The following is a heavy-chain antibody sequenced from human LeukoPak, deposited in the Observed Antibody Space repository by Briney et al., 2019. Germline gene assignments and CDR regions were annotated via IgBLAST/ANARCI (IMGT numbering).Heavy chain of an antibody. Sequence: SETLSLTCTVSGGSISSYYWSWIRQPPGKGLECIGYIYYSGSTNYNPSLQSRVTISIDTSKDQFSLKMSSVTAADTAVYYCAPYDGTGKFAFWGQGTLVTVSS. CDR3: APYDGTGKFAF. D-gene: IGHD3-22*01. CDR1: GGSISSYY. V-gene: IGHV4-59*01. CDR2: IYYSGST. J-gene: IGHJ4*02.